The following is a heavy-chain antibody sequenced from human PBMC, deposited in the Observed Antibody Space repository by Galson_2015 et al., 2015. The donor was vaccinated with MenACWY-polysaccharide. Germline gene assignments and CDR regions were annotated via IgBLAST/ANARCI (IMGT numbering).Heavy chain of an antibody. CDR1: GYSLSRGYY. CDR3: ARVEKYSGSYYILY. V-gene: IGHV4-38-2*01. CDR2: IYHSGST. Sequence: VTLSLTCAVSGYSLSRGYYWGWIWPTPGTGLEWIGSIYHSGSTYYNPSLKRGVTISVDRSKNQFSQKLSYVTAADTAVFYCARVEKYSGSYYILYWGQGTLVTVSS. D-gene: IGHD1-26*01. J-gene: IGHJ4*02.